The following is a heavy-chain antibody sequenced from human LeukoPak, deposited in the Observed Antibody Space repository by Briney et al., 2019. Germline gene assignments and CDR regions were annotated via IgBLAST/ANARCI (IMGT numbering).Heavy chain of an antibody. J-gene: IGHJ4*02. D-gene: IGHD4-11*01. CDR3: ARGSYGNYIGFDY. Sequence: PSETLSLTCTVSGGSISSGDYYWSWIRQPPGKGLEWIGYIYYSGSTYYNPSLKSRVTISVDTSNNQFSLKLSSVTAADTAVYYCARGSYGNYIGFDYWGQGTLVTVSS. CDR2: IYYSGST. CDR1: GGSISSGDYY. V-gene: IGHV4-30-4*01.